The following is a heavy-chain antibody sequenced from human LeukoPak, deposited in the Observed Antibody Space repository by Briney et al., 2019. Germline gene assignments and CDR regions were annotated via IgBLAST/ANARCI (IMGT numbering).Heavy chain of an antibody. CDR3: ARILDSAWGELGY. Sequence: GGSLRLSCAASEFAFNKYAMSWVRQAPGKGLEWVSSMTASAYSAYYADSVRGRFSISRDNSKNTLYLQMNSLRAEDTAVYYCARILDSAWGELGYWGQGTLVTVSS. V-gene: IGHV3-23*01. CDR2: MTASAYSA. D-gene: IGHD6-19*01. CDR1: EFAFNKYA. J-gene: IGHJ4*02.